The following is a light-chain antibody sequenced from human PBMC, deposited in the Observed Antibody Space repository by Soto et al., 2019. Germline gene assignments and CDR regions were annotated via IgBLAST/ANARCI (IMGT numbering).Light chain of an antibody. V-gene: IGKV3-15*01. Sequence: EIMMTQSPATLSVSPVERATLSCRASQSVSSSLDWYQQKPGQAPRLLIYGASTRATGIPARFSGSESGTEFTLTIIRLEREDFAVXYXQQYGHSPXTFGQGTKVDIK. CDR3: QQYGHSPXT. CDR1: QSVSSS. CDR2: GAS. J-gene: IGKJ1*01.